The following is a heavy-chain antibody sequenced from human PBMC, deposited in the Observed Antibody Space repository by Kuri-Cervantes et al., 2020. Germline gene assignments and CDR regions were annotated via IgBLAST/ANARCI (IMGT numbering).Heavy chain of an antibody. Sequence: GSLRLSCTVSGGSISSYYWSWTRQPPGKGLEWIGYIYYSGSTNYNPSLKSRVTISVDTSKNQFSLKLSSVTAADTAVYYCATFSSPVSDYYMDVWGKGTTVTVSS. CDR1: GGSISSYY. CDR3: ATFSSPVSDYYMDV. J-gene: IGHJ6*03. CDR2: IYYSGST. V-gene: IGHV4-59*01. D-gene: IGHD6-13*01.